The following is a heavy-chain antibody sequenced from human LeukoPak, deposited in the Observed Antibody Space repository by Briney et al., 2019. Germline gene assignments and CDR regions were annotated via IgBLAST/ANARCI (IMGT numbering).Heavy chain of an antibody. CDR1: GFTFSSYW. J-gene: IGHJ4*02. CDR3: ASESEQVVPAAMNY. Sequence: GGSLRLSCAASGFTFSSYWMSWVRQAPGKGLEWVANIKQDGSEKYYVDSVKGRLTISRDNAKNSLYLQTNSLRAEDTAVYYCASESEQVVPAAMNYWGQGTLVTVSS. D-gene: IGHD2-2*01. V-gene: IGHV3-7*01. CDR2: IKQDGSEK.